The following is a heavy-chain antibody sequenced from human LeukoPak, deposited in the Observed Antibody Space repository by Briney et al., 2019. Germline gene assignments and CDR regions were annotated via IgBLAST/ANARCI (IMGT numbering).Heavy chain of an antibody. CDR1: GGSISSYY. CDR2: IYYSGST. D-gene: IGHD3-10*01. CDR3: AGQYLLFGELLS. V-gene: IGHV4-59*08. Sequence: SETLSLTCTVSGGSISSYYWSWIRQPPGKGLEWIGYIYYSGSTNYNPSLKSRVTISVDTSKNQFSLKLSSVTAADTAVYYCAGQYLLFGELLSWGQGTLVTVSS. J-gene: IGHJ5*02.